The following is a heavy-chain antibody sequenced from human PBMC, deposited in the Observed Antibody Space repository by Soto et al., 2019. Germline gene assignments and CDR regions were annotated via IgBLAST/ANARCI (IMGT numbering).Heavy chain of an antibody. CDR1: ELTFSSSW. Sequence: VQLVESGGDLVQPGGSLRLSCTVSELTFSSSWMSWVRQTPGKGLEWVANMNQDGSETYYVDSVKGRFTISRDNAKNSLYLQMNSLRVEDTAVYYCVRSFLGRGEVDWPDPLGQGTLVTVSS. D-gene: IGHD3-10*01. V-gene: IGHV3-7*03. J-gene: IGHJ5*01. CDR2: MNQDGSET. CDR3: VRSFLGRGEVDWPDP.